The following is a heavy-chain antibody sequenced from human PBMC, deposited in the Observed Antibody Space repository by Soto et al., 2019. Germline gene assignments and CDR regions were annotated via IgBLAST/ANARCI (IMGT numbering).Heavy chain of an antibody. CDR2: IYYSGGT. V-gene: IGHV4-31*02. J-gene: IGHJ6*02. Sequence: PSETLSLTCTVSGAYIGSGDYYWSWIRQHPGKGLEWIGYIYYSGGTYYNPSLKSRVTISVDTSKNQFSLELSSVTAEDTAVYYCARSGIDSYGYGYYYYGMDVWGQGTTVTVSS. CDR1: GAYIGSGDYY. CDR3: ARSGIDSYGYGYYYYGMDV. D-gene: IGHD5-18*01.